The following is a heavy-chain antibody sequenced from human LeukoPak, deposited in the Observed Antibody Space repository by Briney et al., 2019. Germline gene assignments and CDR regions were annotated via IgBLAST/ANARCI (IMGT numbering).Heavy chain of an antibody. V-gene: IGHV1-46*01. Sequence: GASVKVSCKASGYTFTSYYMHRVRQGPGQGLEWMGIINPSGGSTSYAQKFQGRVTMTRDMSTSTVYMELSSLRSEDTAVYYCARDLEYCSSTSCYLGLNAFDIWGQGTMVTVSS. CDR2: INPSGGST. D-gene: IGHD2-2*01. CDR3: ARDLEYCSSTSCYLGLNAFDI. J-gene: IGHJ3*02. CDR1: GYTFTSYY.